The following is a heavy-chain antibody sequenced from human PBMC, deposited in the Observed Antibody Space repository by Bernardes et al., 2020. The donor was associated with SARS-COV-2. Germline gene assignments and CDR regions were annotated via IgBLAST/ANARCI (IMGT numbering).Heavy chain of an antibody. D-gene: IGHD3-22*01. CDR3: ATGSAMIRGNWFDP. CDR1: GYTLTELS. J-gene: IGHJ5*02. V-gene: IGHV1-24*01. CDR2: FDPEDGET. Sequence: ASVKVSCMVSGYTLTELSMHWVRQAPGKGLEWMGGFDPEDGETIYAQKFQGRVTMTEDTSTDTAYMELSSLRSEDTAVYYCATGSAMIRGNWFDPWGQGTLVTVSS.